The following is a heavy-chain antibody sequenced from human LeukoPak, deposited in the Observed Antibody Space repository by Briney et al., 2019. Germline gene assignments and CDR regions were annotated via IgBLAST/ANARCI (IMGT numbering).Heavy chain of an antibody. J-gene: IGHJ3*02. CDR1: GYTFTSYY. CDR3: ARDALRHNAFDI. CDR2: INPSGGST. V-gene: IGHV1-46*01. Sequence: ASVKVSCKASGYTFTSYYMHWVRRAPGQGLEWMGIINPSGGSTSYAQKFQGRVTMTRDTSTSTVYMELSSLRSEDTAVYYCARDALRHNAFDIWGQGTMVTVSS. D-gene: IGHD5-12*01.